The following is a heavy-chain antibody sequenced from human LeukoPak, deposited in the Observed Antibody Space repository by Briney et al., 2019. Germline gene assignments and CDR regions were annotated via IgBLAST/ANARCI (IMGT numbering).Heavy chain of an antibody. CDR1: GFSFNKCA. D-gene: IGHD2-2*01. V-gene: IGHV3-30-3*01. J-gene: IGHJ4*02. CDR3: ARDCSSATCYAAFDY. CDR2: ISFDDTNK. Sequence: GGSLRLSCVASGFSFNKCAMDWVRQAPGKGLEWVASISFDDTNKVYSDSVKGRFTVSRDWTNKTMYLQMPGLRAEDTAVYYCARDCSSATCYAAFDYWGQGVLVTVSS.